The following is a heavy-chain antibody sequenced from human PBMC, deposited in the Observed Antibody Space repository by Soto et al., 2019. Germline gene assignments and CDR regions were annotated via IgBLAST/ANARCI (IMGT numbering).Heavy chain of an antibody. V-gene: IGHV3-30*18. CDR2: ISYDGSNK. Sequence: QVQLVESGGGVVQPGRSLRLSCAASGFTFSSYGMHWVRQAPGKGLEWVAVISYDGSNKYYADSVKGRFTISRDNSKNTLYLQMNSLRAEDTAVYYCAKEEYSYGYVPLFDYWGQGTLVTVSS. CDR3: AKEEYSYGYVPLFDY. J-gene: IGHJ4*02. CDR1: GFTFSSYG. D-gene: IGHD5-18*01.